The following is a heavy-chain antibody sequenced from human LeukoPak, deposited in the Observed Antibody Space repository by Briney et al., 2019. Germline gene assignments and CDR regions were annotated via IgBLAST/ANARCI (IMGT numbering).Heavy chain of an antibody. CDR1: GFTVSNNY. CDR2: FYSGGDT. D-gene: IGHD3-9*01. CDR3: AREQLVTRYFHL. J-gene: IGHJ2*01. V-gene: IGHV3-66*02. Sequence: GGSLRLSCAASGFTVSNNYMTWVRQAPGKGLEWVSIFYSGGDTYYADSVKGRFTISRDNSKNTLYLQMNSLRAADTAVYFCAREQLVTRYFHLWGRGTLVTVSS.